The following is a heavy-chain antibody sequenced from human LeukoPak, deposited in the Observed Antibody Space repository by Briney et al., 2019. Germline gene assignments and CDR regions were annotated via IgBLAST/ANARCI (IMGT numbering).Heavy chain of an antibody. CDR3: ARMTCGGGTCWWFDP. V-gene: IGHV4-39*01. CDR1: GGSITSIHYY. D-gene: IGHD2-15*01. CDR2: IYYFGST. Sequence: SETLSLTCTVSGGSITSIHYYWGWIRQPPGKGLEWIGNIYYFGSTYYNPSLRSRVTISVDTSKSQFSLKLSSVTAADTALYYCARMTCGGGTCWWFDPWGQGTLVTVSS. J-gene: IGHJ5*02.